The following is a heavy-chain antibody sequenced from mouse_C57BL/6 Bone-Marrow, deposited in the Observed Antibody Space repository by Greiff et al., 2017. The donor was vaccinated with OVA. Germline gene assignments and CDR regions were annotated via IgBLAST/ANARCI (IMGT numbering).Heavy chain of an antibody. V-gene: IGHV1-19*01. Sequence: VQLKESGPVLVKPGASVKMSCKASGYTFTDYYMNWVKQSHGKSLEWIGVINPYNGGTSYNQKFKGKATLTVDKSSSTAYMELNSLTSEDSAVYYCARWRYDGQLLRDFDYWGQGTTLTVSS. D-gene: IGHD2-3*01. CDR3: ARWRYDGQLLRDFDY. CDR2: INPYNGGT. J-gene: IGHJ2*01. CDR1: GYTFTDYY.